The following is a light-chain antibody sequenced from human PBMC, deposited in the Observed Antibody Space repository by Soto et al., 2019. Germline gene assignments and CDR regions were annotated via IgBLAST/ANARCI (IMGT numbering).Light chain of an antibody. CDR1: QSVSSY. CDR3: QQLSNWPPLYT. J-gene: IGKJ2*01. CDR2: DAS. V-gene: IGKV3-11*01. Sequence: EIVLTQSPATLSLSPGERATLSCRASQSVSSYLAWYQQKPGQAPRLLIYDASNRTTGIPARFSGSGSGTAFTLTISSLEPEDYAVYYCQQLSNWPPLYTFGQGTKLEIK.